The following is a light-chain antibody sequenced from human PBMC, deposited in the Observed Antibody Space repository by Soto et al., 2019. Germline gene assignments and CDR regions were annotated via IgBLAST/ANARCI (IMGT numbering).Light chain of an antibody. CDR2: DAS. Sequence: DIQMTQSPSSLSASVGDRVTITCQASQYISNYLNWYQQKPGKAPKLLIYDASNLETGVPSRFSGSGSGTDFTFTISSLQPEDIATYYCQQYDHLPITFGQGTRLEIK. CDR3: QQYDHLPIT. V-gene: IGKV1-33*01. J-gene: IGKJ5*01. CDR1: QYISNY.